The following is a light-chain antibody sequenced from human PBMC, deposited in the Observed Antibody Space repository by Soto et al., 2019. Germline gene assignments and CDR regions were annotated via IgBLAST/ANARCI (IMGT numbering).Light chain of an antibody. CDR3: LQYDGWPLT. CDR1: QNVRKN. V-gene: IGKV3-15*01. J-gene: IGKJ5*01. Sequence: ETVMTQSPVALSVSPGERATLSCRARQNVRKNLAWYQQKPGQAPRLLIYGASTRATGTPARFSGDGSGTEFTLTIDSLQSEDFVVYYCLQYDGWPLTFGQGTRLEIK. CDR2: GAS.